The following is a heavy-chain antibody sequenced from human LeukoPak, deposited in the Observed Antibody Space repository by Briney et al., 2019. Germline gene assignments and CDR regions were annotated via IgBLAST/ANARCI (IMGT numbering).Heavy chain of an antibody. Sequence: GGSLRLSCTASGFSFSDYWMSWVRQAPGKGLESVANIDQDGSEKYYVDSMKGRFTISRDNAKNSLYLQMNSLRAEDTAVYYCARDTLDYGDSSYYFDYWGQGTLVTVSS. J-gene: IGHJ4*02. CDR3: ARDTLDYGDSSYYFDY. D-gene: IGHD4-17*01. CDR2: IDQDGSEK. V-gene: IGHV3-7*01. CDR1: GFSFSDYW.